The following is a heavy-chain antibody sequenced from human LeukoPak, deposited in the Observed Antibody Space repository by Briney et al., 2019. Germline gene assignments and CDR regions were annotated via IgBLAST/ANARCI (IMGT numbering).Heavy chain of an antibody. CDR2: IIPIFGTA. V-gene: IGHV1-69*13. D-gene: IGHD6-13*01. Sequence: SVKVSCKASGGTFSSYAISWVRQAPGHELEWMGGIIPIFGTANYAQKFQGRVTITADESTSTAYMELSSLRSEDTAVYYCARGGLPGIAAAGNNWFDPWGQGTLVTVSS. CDR3: ARGGLPGIAAAGNNWFDP. J-gene: IGHJ5*02. CDR1: GGTFSSYA.